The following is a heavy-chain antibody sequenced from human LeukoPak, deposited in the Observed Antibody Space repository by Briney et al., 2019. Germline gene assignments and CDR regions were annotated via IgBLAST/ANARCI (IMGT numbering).Heavy chain of an antibody. CDR3: AGHYYDSSGYFLHYYYYMDV. Sequence: PSETLSLTCTVSGGSISSYYWSWIRQPPGKGLEWIGYICYSGSTNYNPSLKSRVTISVDTSKNQFSLKLSSVTAADTAVYYCAGHYYDSSGYFLHYYYYMDVWGKGSTCTVSS. CDR1: GGSISSYY. J-gene: IGHJ6*03. D-gene: IGHD3-22*01. V-gene: IGHV4-59*01. CDR2: ICYSGST.